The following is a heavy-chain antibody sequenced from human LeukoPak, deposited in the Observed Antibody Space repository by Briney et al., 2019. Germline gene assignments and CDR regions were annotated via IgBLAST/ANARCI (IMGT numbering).Heavy chain of an antibody. CDR1: GYSLSSYW. CDR2: IYPRDSDT. CDR3: AGSIKVADTSDY. V-gene: IGHV5-51*01. Sequence: GESLKISCKASGYSLSSYWIGWVRQMPGKGLEWMGIIYPRDSDTRYSPSFEGQVIISVDKSISTAYLQWSSLKASDSAMYYCAGSIKVADTSDYWGQGTLVTVSS. J-gene: IGHJ4*02. D-gene: IGHD6-19*01.